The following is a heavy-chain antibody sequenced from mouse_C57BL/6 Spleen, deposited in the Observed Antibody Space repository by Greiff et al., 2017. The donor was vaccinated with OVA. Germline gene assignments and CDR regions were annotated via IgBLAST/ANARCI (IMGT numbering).Heavy chain of an antibody. CDR2: IWWDDDK. CDR3: ARPSYYYGSSYGYYAMDY. Sequence: QVTLKVSGPGILQPSQTLSLTCSFSGFSLSTFGMGVGWIRQPSGKGLVWLAHIWWDDDKYYNPALKSRLTISKDTSKNQVFLKIANVDTADTATYYCARPSYYYGSSYGYYAMDYWGQGTSVTVSS. V-gene: IGHV8-8*01. CDR1: GFSLSTFGMG. J-gene: IGHJ4*01. D-gene: IGHD1-1*01.